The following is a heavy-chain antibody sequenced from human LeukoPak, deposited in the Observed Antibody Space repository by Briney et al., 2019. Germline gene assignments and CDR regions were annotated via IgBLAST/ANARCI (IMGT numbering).Heavy chain of an antibody. Sequence: SETLSLTCTVSGGSISSSSYFWGWIRQPPGQGLEWIGSISYSETTYYNPSLKSRAIISVDTSKNQFSVKLYSVTAADTAVYYCAREGHAFDIWGQGTMVTVSS. CDR3: AREGHAFDI. J-gene: IGHJ3*02. V-gene: IGHV4-39*07. CDR1: GGSISSSSYF. CDR2: ISYSETT.